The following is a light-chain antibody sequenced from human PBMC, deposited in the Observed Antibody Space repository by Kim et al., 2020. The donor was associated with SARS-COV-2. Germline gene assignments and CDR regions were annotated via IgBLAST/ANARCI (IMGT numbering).Light chain of an antibody. CDR2: DVS. Sequence: QSALTQPASVSGSPGQSITISCTRSSSDVGGYNYVSWYQQHPDKAPKLMIYDVSKRPSGVSNRFSGSKSGNTASLTISGLQAEDEADYYCSSYTSSSTFVVFGGGTQLTVL. CDR3: SSYTSSSTFVV. J-gene: IGLJ2*01. V-gene: IGLV2-14*01. CDR1: SSDVGGYNY.